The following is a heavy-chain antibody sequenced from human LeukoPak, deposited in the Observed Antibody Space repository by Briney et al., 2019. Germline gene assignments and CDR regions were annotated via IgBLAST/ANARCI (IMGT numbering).Heavy chain of an antibody. CDR1: GGSISSYY. CDR3: ARVPMGSSGYYSYHSFDY. CDR2: IYTSGST. J-gene: IGHJ4*02. D-gene: IGHD3-22*01. Sequence: SETLSLTCTVSGGSISSYYWSWIRQPAGKGLEWIGRIYTSGSTNYNPSLKSRVTMSVDTSKNQFSLNLSSVTAADTAVYYCARVPMGSSGYYSYHSFDYWGQGTLVTVPS. V-gene: IGHV4-4*07.